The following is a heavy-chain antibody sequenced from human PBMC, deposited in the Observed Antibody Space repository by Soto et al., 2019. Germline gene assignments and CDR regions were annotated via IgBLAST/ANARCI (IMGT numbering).Heavy chain of an antibody. Sequence: QPGGSLRLSCAASGFTFSSYGMHWVRQAPGKGLEWVALTRFDGNNEDYADSVKGRFTISRDNSRNTLYLKMNSLRAEDTAVYYCARARGVATGPLDYWGQGT. V-gene: IGHV3-30*02. J-gene: IGHJ4*02. CDR2: TRFDGNNE. CDR1: GFTFSSYG. CDR3: ARARGVATGPLDY. D-gene: IGHD5-12*01.